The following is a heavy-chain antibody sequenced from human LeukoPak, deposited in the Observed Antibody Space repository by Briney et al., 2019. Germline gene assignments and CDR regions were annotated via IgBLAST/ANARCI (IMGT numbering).Heavy chain of an antibody. D-gene: IGHD6-19*01. J-gene: IGHJ3*02. V-gene: IGHV3-74*01. CDR3: AKDLGGAVAGITIDI. CDR1: GLTFSNYW. Sequence: PGGSLRLSCAASGLTFSNYWMHWVRQVPGKGLVWVSRINVDGSVKSYADSVNGRFTISRDNAKNTLYLQLNSLRAEATAVYYCAKDLGGAVAGITIDIWGQGTMVTVSS. CDR2: INVDGSVK.